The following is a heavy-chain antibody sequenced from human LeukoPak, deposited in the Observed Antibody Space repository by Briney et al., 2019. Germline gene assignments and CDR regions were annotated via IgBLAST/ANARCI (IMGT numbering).Heavy chain of an antibody. CDR1: GGSIRSDF. V-gene: IGHV4-59*01. D-gene: IGHD3-9*01. CDR2: VYYSGST. Sequence: SETLSLTCTVSGGSIRSDFWSWIRQPPGKGLEWIGYVYYSGSTNYSPSLNSRVTISIDTSKNKFSLKLTSVTAADTAVYYCARDRGLDILTGYDAFDIWGQGTMVTVSS. J-gene: IGHJ3*02. CDR3: ARDRGLDILTGYDAFDI.